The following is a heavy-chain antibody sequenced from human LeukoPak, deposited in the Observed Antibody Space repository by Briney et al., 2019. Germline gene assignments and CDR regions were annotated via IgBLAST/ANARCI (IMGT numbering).Heavy chain of an antibody. Sequence: SVKVSGKASGGTFSSYGISWVRQAPGQGLEWMGGIIPIFGTANYAQKFQGRVTITADESTSTAYMELSSLRSEDTAVYYCARDKTVTGYYGMDVWGQGTTVTVSS. CDR2: IIPIFGTA. D-gene: IGHD4-11*01. CDR3: ARDKTVTGYYGMDV. CDR1: GGTFSSYG. J-gene: IGHJ6*02. V-gene: IGHV1-69*01.